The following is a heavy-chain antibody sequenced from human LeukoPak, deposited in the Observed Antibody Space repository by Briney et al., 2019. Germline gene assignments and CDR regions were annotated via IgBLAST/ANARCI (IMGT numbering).Heavy chain of an antibody. V-gene: IGHV3-33*01. CDR3: ARDRAAADLDY. D-gene: IGHD6-13*01. J-gene: IGHJ4*02. CDR2: IWYDGSNK. Sequence: GRSLRLSCAASGFTFSSYGMHWVRQAPGKRLEWVAVIWYDGSNKFYADSVKGRFTISRDNSKNTLYLQMNSLRAEDTAVYYCARDRAAADLDYWGQGTLVTVSS. CDR1: GFTFSSYG.